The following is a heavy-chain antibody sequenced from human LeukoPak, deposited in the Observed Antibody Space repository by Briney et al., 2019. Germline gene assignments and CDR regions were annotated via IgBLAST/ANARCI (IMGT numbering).Heavy chain of an antibody. CDR3: ARESGYDILTGYKYYFDY. J-gene: IGHJ4*02. CDR2: INPSGGST. Sequence: ASVKVSCKASEYTFTSYYIHWVRQAPGQGLEWMGMINPSGGSTSYAQKFQGRVTMTRDTSTSTVYMELSSLRSEDTAVYYCARESGYDILTGYKYYFDYWGQGTLVTVSS. D-gene: IGHD3-9*01. V-gene: IGHV1-46*01. CDR1: EYTFTSYY.